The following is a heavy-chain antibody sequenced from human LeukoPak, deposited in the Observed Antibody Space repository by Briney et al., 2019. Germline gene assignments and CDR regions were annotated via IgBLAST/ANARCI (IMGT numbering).Heavy chain of an antibody. Sequence: SETLSLTCTVSGGSTSSGDYYWSWIRQPPGKGLEWIGYIYYSGSTYYNPSLKSRVIISLDTSKNQFSLKLNSVTAADTAVYSCARGAMIRGETYGMDVWGKGTTVTVSS. J-gene: IGHJ6*04. D-gene: IGHD3-10*01. CDR3: ARGAMIRGETYGMDV. CDR2: IYYSGST. V-gene: IGHV4-30-4*01. CDR1: GGSTSSGDYY.